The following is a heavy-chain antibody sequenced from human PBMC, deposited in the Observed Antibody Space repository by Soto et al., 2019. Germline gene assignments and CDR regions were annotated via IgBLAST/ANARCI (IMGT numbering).Heavy chain of an antibody. CDR3: ARARCSSASCYKSTWFEP. D-gene: IGHD2-2*02. Sequence: QVQMVQSGAEAKKPGTSVKVSCKASGYTFTNFGVTWVRQAPGQGLEWMGWISASNGNTNYAWRFRGRVTMTTDPSTATAYMELRSLRSDDTAIYYCARARCSSASCYKSTWFEPWGQGTLVTVSS. CDR1: GYTFTNFG. CDR2: ISASNGNT. V-gene: IGHV1-18*01. J-gene: IGHJ5*02.